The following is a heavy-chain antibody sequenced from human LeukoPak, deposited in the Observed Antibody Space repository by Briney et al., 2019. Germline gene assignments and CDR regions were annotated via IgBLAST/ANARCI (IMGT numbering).Heavy chain of an antibody. CDR1: GGSISSYY. CDR2: IYYSGST. D-gene: IGHD3-22*01. CDR3: ARGETTMIVVVRSGYYFDY. Sequence: SETLSLTCTVSGGSISSYYWSWIRQPPGKGLEWIGYIYYSGSTNYNPSLKSRVTISVDTSKNQFSLKLSSVTAADTAVYYCARGETTMIVVVRSGYYFDYWGQGTLVTVSS. J-gene: IGHJ4*02. V-gene: IGHV4-59*12.